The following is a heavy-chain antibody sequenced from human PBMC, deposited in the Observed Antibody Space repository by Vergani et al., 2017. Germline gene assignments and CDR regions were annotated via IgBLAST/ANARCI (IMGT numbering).Heavy chain of an antibody. CDR3: AKGGKSGVGATKNQYNWFDP. Sequence: EVQLLESGGGLVQPGGSLRLSCAASGFTFSSYAMSWVRQAPGKGLEWVSAISGSGGSTYYADSVKGRFTISRDNSKNTLYLQMNSLRAEDTAVYYCAKGGKSGVGATKNQYNWFDPWGQGTLVTVSS. CDR2: ISGSGGST. V-gene: IGHV3-23*01. D-gene: IGHD1-26*01. CDR1: GFTFSSYA. J-gene: IGHJ5*02.